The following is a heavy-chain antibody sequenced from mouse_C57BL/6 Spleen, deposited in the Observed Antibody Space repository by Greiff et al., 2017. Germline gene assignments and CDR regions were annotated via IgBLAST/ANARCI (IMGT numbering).Heavy chain of an antibody. J-gene: IGHJ4*01. CDR3: ARRGTTVVEFSYYAMDY. CDR1: GYTFTDYN. Sequence: DVKLQESGPELVKPGASVKMSCKASGYTFTDYNMHWVKQSHGKSLEWIGYINPNNGGTSYNQKFKGKATLTVNKSSSTAYMELRSLTSEDSAVYYCARRGTTVVEFSYYAMDYWGQGTSVTVSS. V-gene: IGHV1-22*01. D-gene: IGHD1-1*01. CDR2: INPNNGGT.